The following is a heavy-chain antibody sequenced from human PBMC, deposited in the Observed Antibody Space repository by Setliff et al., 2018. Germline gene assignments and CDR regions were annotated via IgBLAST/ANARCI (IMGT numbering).Heavy chain of an antibody. CDR2: IKSKTDGGTT. D-gene: IGHD1-7*01. CDR1: GFTFSNAW. Sequence: GGSLRLSCAASGFTFSNAWMSWVRQAPGKGLEWVGRIKSKTDGGTTDNAAPVKGRFTISRDDSKNTLYLQMNSLKTEDTAVYYCTTAGTPAGYYYGMDVWGQGTTVTVSS. CDR3: TTAGTPAGYYYGMDV. V-gene: IGHV3-15*01. J-gene: IGHJ6*02.